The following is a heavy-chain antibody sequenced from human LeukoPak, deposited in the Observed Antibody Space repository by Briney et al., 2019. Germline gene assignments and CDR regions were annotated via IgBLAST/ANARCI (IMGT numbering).Heavy chain of an antibody. Sequence: QPGGSLRLSCAASGFTFDDYAMHWVRHAPGKGLDWVSFISGDGGSTYYADSVKGRFTISRDNSKNSLYLQMHSLRTEDTSFFFCAKGYYDFWSGLIVDPDYWGQGTLVTVSS. CDR2: ISGDGGST. CDR3: AKGYYDFWSGLIVDPDY. J-gene: IGHJ4*02. CDR1: GFTFDDYA. D-gene: IGHD3-3*01. V-gene: IGHV3-43*02.